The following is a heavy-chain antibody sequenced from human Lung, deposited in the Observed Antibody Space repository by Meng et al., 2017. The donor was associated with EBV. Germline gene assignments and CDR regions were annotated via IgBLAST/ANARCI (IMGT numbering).Heavy chain of an antibody. V-gene: IGHV4-30-4*01. CDR2: ISYSGST. Sequence: QVQLQESGPGLLQPSQTLSLTCTVSGGSISSGEYYWSWIRQPPGKGLEWIGYISYSGSTYYNPSLKSRVTISVDTSKNQFSLKLSSVTAADTAVYYCARTHFYDSSNYGFDYWGQGTLVTVAS. CDR3: ARTHFYDSSNYGFDY. CDR1: GGSISSGEYY. J-gene: IGHJ4*02. D-gene: IGHD3-22*01.